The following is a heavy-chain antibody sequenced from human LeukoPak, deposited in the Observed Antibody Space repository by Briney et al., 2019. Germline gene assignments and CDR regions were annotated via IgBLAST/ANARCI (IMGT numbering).Heavy chain of an antibody. CDR1: GFSFTNYV. CDR2: ISSNSGTT. Sequence: GGSLRLSCAASGFSFTNYVMTWVRQAPGKGLEWVSGISSNSGTTYYADSVKGRFTISRDNSKNTLYLQMNSLRAEDTAVYYCARDFYGSSRYFHDYWGQGTLVTVSS. V-gene: IGHV3-23*01. J-gene: IGHJ4*02. CDR3: ARDFYGSSRYFHDY. D-gene: IGHD3-22*01.